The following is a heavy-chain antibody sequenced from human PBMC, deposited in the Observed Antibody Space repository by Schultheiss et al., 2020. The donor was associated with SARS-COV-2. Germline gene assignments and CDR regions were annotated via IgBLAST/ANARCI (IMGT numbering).Heavy chain of an antibody. Sequence: GSLRLSCAASGFTVSSNYMSWVRQAPGKGLEWIGEINHSGSTNYNPSLKSRVTISVDTSKNQFSLKLSSVTAADTAVYYCARASVATLFDYWGQGTLVTVSS. CDR1: GFTVSSNY. CDR2: INHSGST. V-gene: IGHV4-34*01. CDR3: ARASVATLFDY. J-gene: IGHJ4*02. D-gene: IGHD5-12*01.